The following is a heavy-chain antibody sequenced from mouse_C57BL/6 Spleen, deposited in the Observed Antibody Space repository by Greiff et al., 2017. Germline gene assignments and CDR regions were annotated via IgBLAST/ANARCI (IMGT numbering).Heavy chain of an antibody. CDR3: TAPLHYYGSSYGFAY. J-gene: IGHJ3*01. V-gene: IGHV6-3*01. Sequence: EVQVVESGGGLVQPGGSMKLSCVASGFTFSNYWMNWVRQSPEKGLEWVAQIRLKSDNYATHYAESVKGRFTISRDDSKSSVYLQMNNLRAEDTGIYYCTAPLHYYGSSYGFAYWGQGTLVTVSA. CDR1: GFTFSNYW. CDR2: IRLKSDNYAT. D-gene: IGHD1-1*01.